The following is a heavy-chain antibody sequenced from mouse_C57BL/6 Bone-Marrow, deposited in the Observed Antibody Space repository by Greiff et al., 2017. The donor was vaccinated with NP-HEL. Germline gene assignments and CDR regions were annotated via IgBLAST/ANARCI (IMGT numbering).Heavy chain of an antibody. CDR1: GYTFTSYW. D-gene: IGHD1-1*01. Sequence: QVQLQQPGAELVKPGASVQLSCKASGYTFTSYWMHWVKQRPGPGLEWIGMIHPNSGSTNYNEKFKSKATLTVDKSSSTAYMQLSSLTSEDSAVYYCAREITTVVFDYWGQGTTLTVSS. V-gene: IGHV1-64*01. J-gene: IGHJ2*01. CDR3: AREITTVVFDY. CDR2: IHPNSGST.